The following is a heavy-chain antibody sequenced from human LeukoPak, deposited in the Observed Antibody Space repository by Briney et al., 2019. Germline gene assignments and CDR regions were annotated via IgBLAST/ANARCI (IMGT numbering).Heavy chain of an antibody. Sequence: SETLSLTCTVSGGSVSSGSYNWSWIRQPPGKGLEWIGYIYYSGSTNYNPSLKSRVTISVDTSKNQFSLKLSSVTAADTAVYYCARRDFMVTFDYWGQGTLVTVSS. CDR1: GGSVSSGSYN. CDR3: ARRDFMVTFDY. D-gene: IGHD5-18*01. J-gene: IGHJ4*02. V-gene: IGHV4-61*01. CDR2: IYYSGST.